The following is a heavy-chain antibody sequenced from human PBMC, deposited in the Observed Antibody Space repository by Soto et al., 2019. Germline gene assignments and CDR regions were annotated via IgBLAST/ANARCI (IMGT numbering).Heavy chain of an antibody. CDR2: ISSSGSTI. D-gene: IGHD2-2*01. V-gene: IGHV3-11*01. Sequence: GGSLRLSCAASGFTFSDYYMSWIRQAPGKGLEWVSYISSSGSTIYYADSVKGRFTISRDNAKNSLYLQMNSLRAEDTAVYYCARDWGYCSSTSCQNTDNCFDPWGQGTLVNVSS. CDR1: GFTFSDYY. J-gene: IGHJ5*02. CDR3: ARDWGYCSSTSCQNTDNCFDP.